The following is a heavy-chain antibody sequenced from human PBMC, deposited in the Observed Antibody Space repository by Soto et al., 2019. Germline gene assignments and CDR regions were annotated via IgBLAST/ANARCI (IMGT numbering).Heavy chain of an antibody. D-gene: IGHD6-13*01. CDR2: INAGNGNT. CDR1: GYTFTSYA. J-gene: IGHJ4*02. CDR3: ARPAAIRSSWYPSIPGVLSD. V-gene: IGHV1-3*01. Sequence: ASVKVSCKASGYTFTSYAMHWVRQAPGQRLEWMGWINAGNGNTKYSQKFQGRVTITRDTSASTAYMELSSLRSEDTAVYYCARPAAIRSSWYPSIPGVLSDWGQGTLVTVSS.